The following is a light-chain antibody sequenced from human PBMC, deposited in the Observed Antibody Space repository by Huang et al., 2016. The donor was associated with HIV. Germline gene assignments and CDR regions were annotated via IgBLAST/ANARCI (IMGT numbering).Light chain of an antibody. Sequence: DIVLTQSPHSLAVSLGERATINCKSSQSLLYRSNNKNHLVWYQQKPGQPPKLLMYRASTRESGVPDRFSASGSGTDFTRTISSLQAEDVAVYYCQQYYTVPWTFGQGTKVEI. J-gene: IGKJ1*01. V-gene: IGKV4-1*01. CDR2: RAS. CDR1: QSLLYRSNNKNH. CDR3: QQYYTVPWT.